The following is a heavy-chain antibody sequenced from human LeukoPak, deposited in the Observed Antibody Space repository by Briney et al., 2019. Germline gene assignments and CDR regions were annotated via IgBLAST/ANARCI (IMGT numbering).Heavy chain of an antibody. D-gene: IGHD3-10*01. Sequence: GGSLRLSCAVSGITLSNYGMSWVRQAPGKGLEWVAGIRDRGGRTNYADSVKGRFTISRENSKNTLYLQMNSLRAEDTAVYFCAKRGVVIRVFLVGFPKEAYYFDSWAQGALVTVSS. V-gene: IGHV3-23*01. CDR3: AKRGVVIRVFLVGFPKEAYYFDS. J-gene: IGHJ4*02. CDR2: IRDRGGRT. CDR1: GITLSNYG.